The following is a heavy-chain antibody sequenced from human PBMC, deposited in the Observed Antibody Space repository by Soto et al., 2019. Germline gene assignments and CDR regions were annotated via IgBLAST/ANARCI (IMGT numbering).Heavy chain of an antibody. CDR1: GFTFSGYG. V-gene: IGHV3-30*18. D-gene: IGHD2-15*01. J-gene: IGHJ4*02. CDR3: AKRPYCSGGSCYTSSGPFDS. Sequence: PGGSLRLSCAASGFTFSGYGMHWVRQAPGKGLEWVAVISYDGSNKYYADSVKGRFTISRDNSKNTLYLQMNSLRAEDTAVYYCAKRPYCSGGSCYTSSGPFDSWGQGTLVTVSS. CDR2: ISYDGSNK.